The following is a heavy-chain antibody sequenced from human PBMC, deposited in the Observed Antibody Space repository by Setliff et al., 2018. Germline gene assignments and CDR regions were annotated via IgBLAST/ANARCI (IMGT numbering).Heavy chain of an antibody. D-gene: IGHD3-3*01. V-gene: IGHV1-3*01. J-gene: IGHJ4*02. Sequence: ASVKVSCKASGYTFTNYAIHWVRQAPGQRLEWMGWINAGNGNTKYSQKFQGRVTITRDTSASTAYMELSSVTAADTAVYYCARRTEYYNFWSGYYDYWGQGTLVTVSS. CDR3: ARRTEYYNFWSGYYDY. CDR2: INAGNGNT. CDR1: GYTFTNYA.